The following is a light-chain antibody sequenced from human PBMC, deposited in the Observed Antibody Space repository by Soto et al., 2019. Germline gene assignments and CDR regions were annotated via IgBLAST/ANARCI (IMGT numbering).Light chain of an antibody. Sequence: QSVLTQPASVPGSPGQSITISCTGTSSDVGGYNYVSWYQQLPGKAPKLMIYDVSDRPSGVSNRFSGSKSGNTASLTISGLQPEDEADYYCLSYTSANTRVFGGGTKLTVL. CDR1: SSDVGGYNY. J-gene: IGLJ3*02. CDR2: DVS. V-gene: IGLV2-14*01. CDR3: LSYTSANTRV.